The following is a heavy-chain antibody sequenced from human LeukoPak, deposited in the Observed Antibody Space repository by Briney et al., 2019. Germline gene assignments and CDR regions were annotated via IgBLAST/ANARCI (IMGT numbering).Heavy chain of an antibody. CDR2: IYYSGST. V-gene: IGHV4-59*01. Sequence: SETLSLTCTVSGDTISRFYWSWIRQPPGKGLKWIGYIYYSGSTNCNPSLKSRVTISVDPSKNQFSLKLSSVTAADTAVYYCARGPTRNYFDYWGQGTLVTVSS. J-gene: IGHJ4*02. CDR3: ARGPTRNYFDY. CDR1: GDTISRFY.